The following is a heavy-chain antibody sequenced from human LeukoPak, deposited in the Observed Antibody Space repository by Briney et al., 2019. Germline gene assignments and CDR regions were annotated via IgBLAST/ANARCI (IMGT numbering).Heavy chain of an antibody. CDR3: ARDRGQTGYYWSYYYYMDV. D-gene: IGHD3-9*01. CDR2: ISGGSSTM. V-gene: IGHV3-48*01. Sequence: QPGGSLRLSCAASGFTFSDYSRNWVRQAPGKGLEWVSYISGGSSTMYYADSVKGRFTISRDNAQNSLYLQMNSLRAEDTAVYYCARDRGQTGYYWSYYYYMDVWGIGTTVTVSS. J-gene: IGHJ6*03. CDR1: GFTFSDYS.